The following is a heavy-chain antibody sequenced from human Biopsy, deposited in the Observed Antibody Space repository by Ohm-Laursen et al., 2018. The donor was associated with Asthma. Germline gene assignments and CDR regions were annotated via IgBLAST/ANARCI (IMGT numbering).Heavy chain of an antibody. Sequence: SLKFSCNTSFYTFNISFITLLLHSPLQFLDLMVWISVYNGNTKVAQKLQDRVTMITDTSTSTAYMELRSLRSDDTAVYFCARAVDYSHYYGIDVWGQGTTVTVS. CDR1: FYTFNISF. CDR3: ARAVDYSHYYGIDV. V-gene: IGHV1-18*01. D-gene: IGHD3-10*01. J-gene: IGHJ6*02. CDR2: ISVYNGNT.